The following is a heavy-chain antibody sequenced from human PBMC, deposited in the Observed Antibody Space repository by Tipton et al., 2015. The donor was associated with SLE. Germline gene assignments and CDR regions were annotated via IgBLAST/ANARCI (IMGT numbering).Heavy chain of an antibody. V-gene: IGHV3-49*04. CDR2: IRSKAYGGTT. CDR1: GFTFGDYA. J-gene: IGHJ4*02. D-gene: IGHD4-17*01. Sequence: RSLRLSCTASGFTFGDYAMSWVRQAPGKGLEWVGFIRSKAYGGTTEYAASVKGRFTISRDDSKSIAYLQMNSLKTEDTAVYYCTREDLTVSSPFDYWGQGTLVTVSS. CDR3: TREDLTVSSPFDY.